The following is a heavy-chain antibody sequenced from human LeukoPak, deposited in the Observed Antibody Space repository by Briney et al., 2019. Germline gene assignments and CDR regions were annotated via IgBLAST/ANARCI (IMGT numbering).Heavy chain of an antibody. J-gene: IGHJ4*02. CDR2: ISSSNSYI. D-gene: IGHD2-8*01. CDR3: ARDQAPYCTNGICYERQAYYFDY. V-gene: IGHV3-21*01. Sequence: IPGGSLRLSCAASGFTFSSYAMRWVRQAPGKGLEWVSSISSSNSYIYYADSVKGRFTISRDNAKNSLYLQMNSLRVEDTAVYYCARDQAPYCTNGICYERQAYYFDYWGQGTLVTVSS. CDR1: GFTFSSYA.